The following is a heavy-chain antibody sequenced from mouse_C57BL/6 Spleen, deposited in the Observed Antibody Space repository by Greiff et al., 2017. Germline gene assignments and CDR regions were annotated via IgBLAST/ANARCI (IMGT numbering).Heavy chain of an antibody. CDR1: GYTFTSYW. Sequence: QVQLQQPGAELVRPGSSVKLSCKASGYTFTSYWMHWVKQRPIQGLEWIGNIDPSDSETHYNQKFKDKATLTVDKSSSTDYKQLSSLTSEASAVYYCARDYCGSSPVAYWCQGTLVTVSA. CDR3: ARDYCGSSPVAY. CDR2: IDPSDSET. D-gene: IGHD1-1*01. V-gene: IGHV1-52*01. J-gene: IGHJ3*01.